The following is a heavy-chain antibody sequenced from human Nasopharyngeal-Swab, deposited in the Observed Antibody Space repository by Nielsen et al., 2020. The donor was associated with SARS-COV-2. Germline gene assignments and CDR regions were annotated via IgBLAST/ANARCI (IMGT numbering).Heavy chain of an antibody. CDR1: GFTFSGST. V-gene: IGHV3-30*02. Sequence: GESLKISCAASGFTFSGSTIHWVRQAPGKGLEWLAFIRYDGRSKYHADSVRGRFTISRDKSKNTLYLQMNSLRGDDTAVYYCAKDRYMSGGYFDFWGQGAQVTVSS. CDR2: IRYDGRSK. J-gene: IGHJ4*02. D-gene: IGHD2-2*02. CDR3: AKDRYMSGGYFDF.